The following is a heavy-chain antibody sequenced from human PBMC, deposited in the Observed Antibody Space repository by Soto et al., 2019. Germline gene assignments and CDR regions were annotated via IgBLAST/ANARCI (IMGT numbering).Heavy chain of an antibody. CDR2: ISGSAGSR. CDR1: GFIFRNYA. CDR3: TKGSHYDILTAYHAFDF. J-gene: IGHJ4*02. D-gene: IGHD3-9*01. Sequence: HPGVSLRLSCAASGFIFRNYAMSWVRQAPGKGLEWVSAISGSAGSRYYAGSVKGRFTISRDNSKNTVFLQMNSLRAEDTAVYFCTKGSHYDILTAYHAFDFWGPGTLV. V-gene: IGHV3-23*01.